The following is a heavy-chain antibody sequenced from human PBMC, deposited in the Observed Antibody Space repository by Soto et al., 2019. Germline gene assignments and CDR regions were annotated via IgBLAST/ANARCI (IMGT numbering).Heavy chain of an antibody. J-gene: IGHJ4*01. CDR1: GYTLTESF. D-gene: IGHD3-22*01. V-gene: IGHV1-24*01. CDR3: ATDRTYFYDCSGFFYPLGY. Sequence: ATADVPCCRYGYTLTESFLCLKRQTPGKALERMGGFDPEDGETIYAQKFQGRVTMTEDTSTDTAYMELSSLRSEDTAVYYCATDRTYFYDCSGFFYPLGYWGHGTFVTVSS. CDR2: FDPEDGET.